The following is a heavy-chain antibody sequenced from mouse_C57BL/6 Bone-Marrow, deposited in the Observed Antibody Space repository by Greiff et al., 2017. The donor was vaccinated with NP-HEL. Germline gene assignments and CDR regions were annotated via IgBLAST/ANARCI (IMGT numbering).Heavy chain of an antibody. CDR3: AREICSYFDV. Sequence: VQLQQPGAELVKPGASVKLSCKASGYTFTSYWMQWVKQRPGQGLEWIGMIHPNSGSTNYNEKFKSKATLTVDKSSSTAYMQLSRLTSEDSAVYYCAREICSYFDVWGTGTTVTVSS. J-gene: IGHJ1*03. CDR1: GYTFTSYW. CDR2: IHPNSGST. V-gene: IGHV1-64*01.